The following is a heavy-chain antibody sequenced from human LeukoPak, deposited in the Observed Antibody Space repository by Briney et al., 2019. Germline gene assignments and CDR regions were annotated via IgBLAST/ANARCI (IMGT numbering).Heavy chain of an antibody. CDR1: GFTFSSFK. V-gene: IGHV3-21*01. CDR3: ARDLTGGEYFAS. Sequence: PGGSLRLSCAASGFTFSSFKMTWVRHGPGKGVEWGASISPSMSDIFYAYSLKGRVTLSRDKGKRSVFLQMSSLRVQDTPVYYCARDLTGGEYFASWGQGTLVSVSS. D-gene: IGHD3-16*01. J-gene: IGHJ5*01. CDR2: ISPSMSDI.